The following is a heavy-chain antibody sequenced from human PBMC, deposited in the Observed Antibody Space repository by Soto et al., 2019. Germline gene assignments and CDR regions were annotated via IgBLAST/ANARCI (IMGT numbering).Heavy chain of an antibody. V-gene: IGHV1-69*01. Sequence: QVQLVQSGAEVKKPGSSVKVSCKASEGTFSSYAISWVRQAPGQGLEWMGGIIPIFGTANYAQKFQGRVTITADESTSTAYMELSSLRSEDTAVYYCARDGVLRYFDWLFRGWFDPWGQGTLVTVSS. J-gene: IGHJ5*02. CDR1: EGTFSSYA. CDR3: ARDGVLRYFDWLFRGWFDP. D-gene: IGHD3-9*01. CDR2: IIPIFGTA.